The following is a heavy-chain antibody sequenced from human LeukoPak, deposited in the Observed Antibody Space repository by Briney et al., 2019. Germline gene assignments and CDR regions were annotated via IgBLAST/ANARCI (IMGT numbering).Heavy chain of an antibody. V-gene: IGHV3-23*01. CDR1: GFTFSSYA. CDR3: AKDLGTFSSGRPNDAFDI. J-gene: IGHJ3*02. CDR2: ISGSGGST. Sequence: PGGSLRLSCAASGFTFSSYAMSWVRQAPGKGLEWVSAISGSGGSTYYADSVKGRFTISRDNSKNTLYLQMNSLRAEDTAVYYCAKDLGTFSSGRPNDAFDIWGQGTMVTVSS. D-gene: IGHD6-19*01.